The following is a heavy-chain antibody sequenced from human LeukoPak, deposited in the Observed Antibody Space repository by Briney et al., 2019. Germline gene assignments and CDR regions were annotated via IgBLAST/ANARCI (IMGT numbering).Heavy chain of an antibody. D-gene: IGHD1-26*01. Sequence: VASVKVSCKASGYTFTFYAIHWVRQAPGQRLEWMGWINGGNGNTKYSQDFQARVTFTRDTSASTAYMELSSLRSEDMAVYYCARGVGPHPSANFDSWGQGTLVTVSS. CDR3: ARGVGPHPSANFDS. CDR2: INGGNGNT. V-gene: IGHV1-3*03. CDR1: GYTFTFYA. J-gene: IGHJ4*02.